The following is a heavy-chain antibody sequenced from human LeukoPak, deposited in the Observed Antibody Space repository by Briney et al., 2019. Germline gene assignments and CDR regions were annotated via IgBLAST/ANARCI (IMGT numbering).Heavy chain of an antibody. J-gene: IGHJ5*02. CDR1: GGSISSTNW. Sequence: SETLSLTCAVSGGSISSTNWWSWFRQPPGKGLEWIGEINHNSGRTNYNPSLKSRVTISVDKSKNQFSLRLSSVTAADTAVYYCARDPGQQLPRGWFDPWGQGTLVTVSS. CDR2: INHNSGRT. CDR3: ARDPGQQLPRGWFDP. D-gene: IGHD6-13*01. V-gene: IGHV4-4*02.